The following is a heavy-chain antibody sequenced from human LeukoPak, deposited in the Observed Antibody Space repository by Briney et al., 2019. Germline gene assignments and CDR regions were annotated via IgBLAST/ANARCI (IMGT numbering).Heavy chain of an antibody. D-gene: IGHD6-13*01. CDR3: ARIGAAEDDDAFDI. CDR2: INPSGGST. J-gene: IGHJ3*02. Sequence: GASVNVSCTASGYTFTSYYIHWVRQAPGQGLEWMGLINPSGGSTNYAHKFQGRVTMTRDMATSTVYMELSSLISEDTAMYYCARIGAAEDDDAFDIWGQGTVVTVSS. V-gene: IGHV1-46*01. CDR1: GYTFTSYY.